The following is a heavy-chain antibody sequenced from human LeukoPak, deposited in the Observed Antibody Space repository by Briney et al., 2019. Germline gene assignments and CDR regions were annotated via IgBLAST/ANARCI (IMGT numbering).Heavy chain of an antibody. J-gene: IGHJ6*02. CDR1: GFTFNDYA. Sequence: GGSLRLSCTASGFTFNDYAMYWIRQAPGKGLEWVSGISWNSGTTDYADSVKGRFTVSRDNAKDSLYLQMNSLRPEDTAWYYCAKGEGSGIHYYSMDVWGQGTTVTVSS. D-gene: IGHD3-10*01. CDR3: AKGEGSGIHYYSMDV. V-gene: IGHV3-9*01. CDR2: ISWNSGTT.